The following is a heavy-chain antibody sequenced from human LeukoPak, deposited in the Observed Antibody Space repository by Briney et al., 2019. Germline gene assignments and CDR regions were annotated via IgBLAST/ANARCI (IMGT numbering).Heavy chain of an antibody. V-gene: IGHV4-4*07. CDR3: ARGNIVGARVEAFDI. CDR1: GGSISSYY. CDR2: IYTSGST. D-gene: IGHD1-26*01. J-gene: IGHJ3*02. Sequence: SETLSLTCTVSGGSISSYYWSWIRQPAGKGLEWIGRIYTSGSTNYNPSLKSRVTMSVDTSKNQFSLKLSSVTAADTAVYYCARGNIVGARVEAFDIWGQGTMVTVSS.